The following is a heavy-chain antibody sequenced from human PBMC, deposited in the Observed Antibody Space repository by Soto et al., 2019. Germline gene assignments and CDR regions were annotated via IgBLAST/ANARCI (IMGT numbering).Heavy chain of an antibody. V-gene: IGHV4-39*01. CDR3: ARLDGTYGDYSGGASYYFDY. CDR2: IYYSGST. CDR1: GGSISSSSYY. Sequence: SETLSLTCTVSGGSISSSSYYWGWIRQPPGKGLEWIGSIYYSGSTYYNPSLKSRVTISVDTSKNQFSLKLSSVTAADTAVYYCARLDGTYGDYSGGASYYFDYWGQGTLVTVSS. D-gene: IGHD4-17*01. J-gene: IGHJ4*02.